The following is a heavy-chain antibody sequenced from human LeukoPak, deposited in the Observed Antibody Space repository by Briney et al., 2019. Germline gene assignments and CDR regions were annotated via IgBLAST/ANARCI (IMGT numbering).Heavy chain of an antibody. J-gene: IGHJ4*02. CDR2: IYYSGST. CDR3: ASGLGWTFDY. D-gene: IGHD6-19*01. CDR1: GGSISSSSYY. V-gene: IGHV4-39*01. Sequence: PSETLSLTCTVSGGSISSSSYYWGWIRQPPGKGLEWIGSIYYSGSTYYNPSLKSRVTISVDTSKNQFSLKLSSVTAADTAVYYCASGLGWTFDYWGQGTLVTVSS.